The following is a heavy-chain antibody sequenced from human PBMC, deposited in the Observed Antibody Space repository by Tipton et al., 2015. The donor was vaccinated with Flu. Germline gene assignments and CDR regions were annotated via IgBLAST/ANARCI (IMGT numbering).Heavy chain of an antibody. D-gene: IGHD4-11*01. CDR1: GGSFSGHY. V-gene: IGHV4-34*01. CDR2: INHGGST. CDR3: ARRDYSNYVSDPKNWFDP. J-gene: IGHJ5*02. Sequence: LRLSCTVYGGSFSGHYWTWIRQPPGKGLEWIGEINHGGSTNCNPSLKSRVTISADTSKNQFSLKLSSVTAADTAVYYCARRDYSNYVSDPKNWFDPWGQGTLVTVSS.